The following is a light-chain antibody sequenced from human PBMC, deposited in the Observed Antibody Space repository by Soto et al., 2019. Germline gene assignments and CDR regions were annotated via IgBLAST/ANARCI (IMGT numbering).Light chain of an antibody. CDR2: GAS. V-gene: IGKV3-15*01. CDR1: QSVGSN. Sequence: EPVMTQSPATLSVSPGERATLSCRASQSVGSNLAWYQQKPGQAPRLLIYGASSRATGIPDRFSGSASGTEFTLTITGLQSEDFAVYYCQQYRSWPPISFGQGTRLEIK. J-gene: IGKJ5*01. CDR3: QQYRSWPPIS.